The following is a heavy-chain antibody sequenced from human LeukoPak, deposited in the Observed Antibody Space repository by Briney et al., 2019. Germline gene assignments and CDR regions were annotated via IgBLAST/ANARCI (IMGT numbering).Heavy chain of an antibody. V-gene: IGHV5-51*01. CDR2: IYPGDSDT. D-gene: IGHD1-26*01. CDR3: ARFLGGSFPWHANYSDY. CDR1: GYSFTSYW. Sequence: GESLKISCKGSGYSFTSYWIGWVRQMPGKGLEWMGTIYPGDSDTRYSPSFQGQVTISADKSISTAYLQWSSLKASDTAMYYCARFLGGSFPWHANYSDYWGQGTLVTVSS. J-gene: IGHJ4*02.